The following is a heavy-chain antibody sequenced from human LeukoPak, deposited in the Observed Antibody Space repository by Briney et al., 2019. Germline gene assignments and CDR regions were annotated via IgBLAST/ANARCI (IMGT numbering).Heavy chain of an antibody. J-gene: IGHJ4*02. V-gene: IGHV3-30*07. CDR3: AKRGVVIRVILVGFHKEAYYFDS. Sequence: GGSLRLSCAASGFTFSSYAMHGVRQAPGKGLEWVAVISYDGSNKYYADSVKGRFTISRDHPKNTLYLQMNSLRAEDTAVYFCAKRGVVIRVILVGFHKEAYYFDSWGQGALVTVSS. D-gene: IGHD3-22*01. CDR2: ISYDGSNK. CDR1: GFTFSSYA.